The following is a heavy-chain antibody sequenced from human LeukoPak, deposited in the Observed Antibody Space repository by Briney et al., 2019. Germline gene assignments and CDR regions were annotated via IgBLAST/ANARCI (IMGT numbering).Heavy chain of an antibody. D-gene: IGHD2-2*01. CDR1: GDSISSSSYY. V-gene: IGHV4-39*07. Sequence: PSETLSLTCTVSGDSISSSSYYWGWIRQHPGKGLEWIVNIYYSGRTYYSPSLKSRLTISVDTSKNQFSLKLTSVTAADTAVYYCARVHDLGYCTSTTCYGGYYFDYWGQGTLVTVSS. J-gene: IGHJ4*02. CDR3: ARVHDLGYCTSTTCYGGYYFDY. CDR2: IYYSGRT.